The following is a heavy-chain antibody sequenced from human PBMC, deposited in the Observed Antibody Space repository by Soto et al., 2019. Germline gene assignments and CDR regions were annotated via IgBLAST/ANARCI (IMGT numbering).Heavy chain of an antibody. CDR1: GFTFSSYS. CDR3: ARQQLAAAGTGRYYYYYAMDV. CDR2: ISSSSSYI. Sequence: EVQLVESGGGLVKPGGSLRLSCAASGFTFSSYSMNWVRQAPGKGLEWVSSISSSSSYIYYADSVKGRFTISRDNAKNSLYLQINSLRAEDTAVYYCARQQLAAAGTGRYYYYYAMDVWGQGTTVTVSS. D-gene: IGHD6-13*01. V-gene: IGHV3-21*01. J-gene: IGHJ6*02.